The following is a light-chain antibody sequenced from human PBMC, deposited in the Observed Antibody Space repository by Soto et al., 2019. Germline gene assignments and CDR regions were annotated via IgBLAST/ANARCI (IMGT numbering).Light chain of an antibody. V-gene: IGKV1-5*03. CDR2: KAS. J-gene: IGKJ2*01. CDR1: QSISSW. Sequence: DIQMTQSPSTLSASVGDRVTITCRASQSISSWLAWYQQKPGKAPKLLIYKASSLESGVPSRLSGSGSGTECTLTISSLQPDDFATYYCQQYNSYSPRYTFGQGTKLEIK. CDR3: QQYNSYSPRYT.